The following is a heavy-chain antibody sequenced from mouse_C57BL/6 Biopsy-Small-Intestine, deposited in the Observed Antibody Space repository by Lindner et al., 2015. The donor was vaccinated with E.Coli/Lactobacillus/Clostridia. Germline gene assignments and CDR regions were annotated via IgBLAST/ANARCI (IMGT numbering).Heavy chain of an antibody. D-gene: IGHD2-13*01. Sequence: VQLQESGPELVKPGASVKISCKASGYSFTGYFMNWVKQSHGKNLDWIGRLNPYNGDTFYNQKFKGKATLTVDKSSSTAHMELRSLTSEDSAVYYCARSGFYYGDSAWFVDWGQGTLVTVSA. CDR1: GYSFTGYF. CDR3: ARSGFYYGDSAWFVD. V-gene: IGHV1-20*01. CDR2: LNPYNGDT. J-gene: IGHJ3*01.